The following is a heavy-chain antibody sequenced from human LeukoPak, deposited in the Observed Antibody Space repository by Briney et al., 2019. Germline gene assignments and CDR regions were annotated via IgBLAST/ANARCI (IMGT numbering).Heavy chain of an antibody. CDR2: IYYSGNP. CDR3: ARQTGSGLFILP. D-gene: IGHD3/OR15-3a*01. CDR1: GVSLSSSNSY. J-gene: IGHJ4*02. V-gene: IGHV4-39*01. Sequence: PSETLSLTCTVSGVSLSSSNSYWGWIRQPPGKGLEWIGRIYYSGNPYYNASLKSQVSISIDTSKNQFSLRLTSVTAADTAVYYCARQTGSGLFILPGGQGTLLTVSS.